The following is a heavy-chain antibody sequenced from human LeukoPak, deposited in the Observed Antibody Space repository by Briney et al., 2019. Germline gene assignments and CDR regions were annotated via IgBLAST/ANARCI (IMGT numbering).Heavy chain of an antibody. Sequence: SETLSLTCTVSGDSISSYYWSWIRQPAGKGLEWIGRLYTSGSTIYNPSLKSRVTISVDKSKNQFSLKLTSVTAADTAVYYCARVRGGSLDYWGQGTLVTVSS. CDR2: LYTSGST. CDR3: ARVRGGSLDY. CDR1: GDSISSYY. J-gene: IGHJ4*02. V-gene: IGHV4-4*07. D-gene: IGHD2-15*01.